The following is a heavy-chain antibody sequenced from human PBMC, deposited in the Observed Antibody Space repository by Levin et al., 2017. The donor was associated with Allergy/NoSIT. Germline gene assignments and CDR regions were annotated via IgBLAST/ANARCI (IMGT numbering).Heavy chain of an antibody. V-gene: IGHV3-7*05. CDR2: INKGRNEI. D-gene: IGHD3-10*01. Sequence: GGSLRLSCEASGFTFSDYWMSWVRQPSGKGLEWVARINKGRNEISYVDSVKGRFTISRDDGKKSLYLQINSLRVEDTAVYYCVRGGGYYGSWWGQGALVTVSS. CDR1: GFTFSDYW. J-gene: IGHJ4*02. CDR3: VRGGGYYGSW.